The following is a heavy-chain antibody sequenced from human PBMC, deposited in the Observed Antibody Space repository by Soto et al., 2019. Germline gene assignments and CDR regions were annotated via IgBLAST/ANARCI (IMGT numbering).Heavy chain of an antibody. D-gene: IGHD3-16*01. Sequence: TSETLSLTCTVSGDSVRNQYWSWIRRPPGRGLEWIGFIYRSGSTKYNPSLKSRLTISVDTSRNQFSLKLTSVTAADTAVYYCATSGAPEGDWFDPWGQGVRVTVSS. J-gene: IGHJ5*02. CDR1: GDSVRNQY. V-gene: IGHV4-4*09. CDR2: IYRSGST. CDR3: ATSGAPEGDWFDP.